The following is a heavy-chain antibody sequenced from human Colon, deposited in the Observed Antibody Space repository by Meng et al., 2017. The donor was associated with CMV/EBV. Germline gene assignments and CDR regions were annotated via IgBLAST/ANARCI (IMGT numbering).Heavy chain of an antibody. CDR3: ARGSRSLYYDLWGGGMDV. D-gene: IGHD3-3*01. CDR2: ISSGSSYI. V-gene: IGHV3-21*04. J-gene: IGHJ6*02. CDR1: GFSFSSYT. Sequence: GESLKISCAASGFSFSSYTINWVRQAPGKGLEWVSSISSGSSYIYYADSVKGRFTISRDNSKNTVFLQMNSLRAEDTAVYYCARGSRSLYYDLWGGGMDVWGQGTTVTVSS.